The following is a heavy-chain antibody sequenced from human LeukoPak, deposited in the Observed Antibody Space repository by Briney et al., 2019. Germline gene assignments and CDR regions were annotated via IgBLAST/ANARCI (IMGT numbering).Heavy chain of an antibody. CDR3: ARGQERYNYGQYYFDY. V-gene: IGHV1-18*01. J-gene: IGHJ4*02. Sequence: ASVKVSCKASGYTFTSYGISWVRQTPGQGLEWMGWISAYNGNTNYAQKLQGRVTMTTDTSTSTAYMELRSLRSDDTAVYYCARGQERYNYGQYYFDYWGQGTLVTVSS. D-gene: IGHD5-18*01. CDR1: GYTFTSYG. CDR2: ISAYNGNT.